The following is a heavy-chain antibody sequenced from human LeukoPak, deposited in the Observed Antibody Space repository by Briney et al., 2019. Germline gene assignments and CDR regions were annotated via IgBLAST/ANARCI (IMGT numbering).Heavy chain of an antibody. D-gene: IGHD6-19*01. CDR2: VSGGGDST. Sequence: PGGSLRLSCAASGFTFSSYSMNWVRQAPGKGLEWVSTVSGGGDSTYYADSVKGRFTISRDNSKNTLFLQMNSLSAEDTAVYSCAKGLGFRSGWYWGGFDSWGQGTLVTVSS. CDR1: GFTFSSYS. CDR3: AKGLGFRSGWYWGGFDS. V-gene: IGHV3-23*01. J-gene: IGHJ4*02.